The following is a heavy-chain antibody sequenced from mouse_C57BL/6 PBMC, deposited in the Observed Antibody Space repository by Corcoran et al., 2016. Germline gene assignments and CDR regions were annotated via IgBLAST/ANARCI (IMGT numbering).Heavy chain of an antibody. CDR3: ARSRGYYYFDY. Sequence: EVQLQQSGPELVKPGASVKISCKASGYTFTDYYMNWVKQSHGKSLEWIGDINPNNGGTSYNQKFKGKATLTVDKSSSTAYMLLSSLTSEDSAVYFCARSRGYYYFDYWGQGTTLTVSS. D-gene: IGHD2-3*01. J-gene: IGHJ2*01. V-gene: IGHV1-26*01. CDR1: GYTFTDYY. CDR2: INPNNGGT.